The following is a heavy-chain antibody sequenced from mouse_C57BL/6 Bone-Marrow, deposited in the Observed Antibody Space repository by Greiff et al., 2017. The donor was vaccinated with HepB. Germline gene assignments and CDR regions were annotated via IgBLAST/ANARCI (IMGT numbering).Heavy chain of an antibody. D-gene: IGHD1-1*01. CDR3: ERRIITTAPLRAMDY. CDR1: GYTFTSYW. J-gene: IGHJ4*01. CDR2: IYPSDSET. V-gene: IGHV1-61*01. Sequence: VQLQQSGAELVRPGSSVKLSCKASGYTFTSYWMDWVKQRPGQGLEWIGNIYPSDSETHYNQKFKDKATLTVDKSSSTAYMQLSSLTSEDSAVYYCERRIITTAPLRAMDYWGQGTSVTVSS.